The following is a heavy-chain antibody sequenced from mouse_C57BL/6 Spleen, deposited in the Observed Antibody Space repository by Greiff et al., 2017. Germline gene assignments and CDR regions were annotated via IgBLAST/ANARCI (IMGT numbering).Heavy chain of an antibody. V-gene: IGHV1-15*01. J-gene: IGHJ3*01. Sequence: VQLQESGAELVRPGASVTLSCKASGYTFTDYEMHWVKQTPVHGLEWIGAIDPETGGTAYNQKFKGMAILTADKSSSIAYMELRSRTSEDSAVYYCTRSGDYDRRAWFAYWGQGTLVTVSA. CDR2: IDPETGGT. D-gene: IGHD2-4*01. CDR1: GYTFTDYE. CDR3: TRSGDYDRRAWFAY.